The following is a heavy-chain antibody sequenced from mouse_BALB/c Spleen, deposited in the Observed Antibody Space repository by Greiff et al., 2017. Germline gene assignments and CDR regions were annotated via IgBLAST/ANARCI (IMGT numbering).Heavy chain of an antibody. CDR1: GFTFSSYA. V-gene: IGHV5-6-5*01. D-gene: IGHD1-1*01. CDR3: ARPPYYSGGSWFVY. J-gene: IGHJ3*01. CDR2: ISSGGST. Sequence: EVQLHQSGGGLVKPGGSLKLSCAASGFTFSSYAMSWVRQTPEKRLEWVASISSGGSTYYPDSVKGRFTISRDNARNILYLQMSSLRSEDTAMYYCARPPYYSGGSWFVYWGQGTLVTVSA.